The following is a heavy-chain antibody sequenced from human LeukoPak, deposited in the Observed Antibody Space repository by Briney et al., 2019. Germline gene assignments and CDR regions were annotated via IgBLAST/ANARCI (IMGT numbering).Heavy chain of an antibody. CDR3: ARDGGDYGVVY. Sequence: SETLSLTCTVSGGSVSSGSYYWSWIRQPPGKGLEWIGYIYYSGSTNYNPSLKSRVTISVDTSKNQFSLKLSSVTAADTAVYYCARDGGDYGVVYWGQGTLVTVSS. D-gene: IGHD4-17*01. CDR1: GGSVSSGSYY. V-gene: IGHV4-61*01. J-gene: IGHJ4*02. CDR2: IYYSGST.